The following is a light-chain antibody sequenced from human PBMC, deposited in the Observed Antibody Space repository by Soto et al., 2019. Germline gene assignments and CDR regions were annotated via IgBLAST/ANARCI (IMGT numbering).Light chain of an antibody. CDR3: NSYTSASTYV. CDR1: GSDIGSYNY. CDR2: DVT. J-gene: IGLJ1*01. V-gene: IGLV2-14*03. Sequence: QSALTQPASVSGSPGQSITISCTGTGSDIGSYNYVSWYQHHPGKVPKFIIYDVTNRPSGGSDRFSGSKSGNTASLTISGLQAEYEADYYCNSYTSASTYVFGTGTKLTVL.